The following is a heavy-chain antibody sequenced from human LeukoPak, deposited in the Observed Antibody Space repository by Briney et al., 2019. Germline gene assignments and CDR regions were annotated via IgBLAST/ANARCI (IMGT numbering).Heavy chain of an antibody. CDR1: GGTFSSYA. CDR2: IIPIFGIA. J-gene: IGHJ6*04. D-gene: IGHD3-10*01. Sequence: SVKVSCKASGGTFSSYAISWVRQAPGQGLEWMGRIIPIFGIANYAQKFQGRVTITADKSTSTAYMELSSLRSEDTAVYYCARVFPITMVRGVLDDYYGMDVWGKGTTVTVSS. CDR3: ARVFPITMVRGVLDDYYGMDV. V-gene: IGHV1-69*04.